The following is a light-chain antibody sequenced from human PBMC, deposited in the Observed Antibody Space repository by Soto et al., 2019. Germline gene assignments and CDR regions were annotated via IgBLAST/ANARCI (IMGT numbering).Light chain of an antibody. CDR1: QSINSD. CDR3: QHYGSSPPFT. J-gene: IGKJ3*01. V-gene: IGKV3-20*01. Sequence: VLTQSPGTLSLSPGERATLSCRASQSINSDLAWYQQKVGQAPRLLIYGASSRATGIPERFSATGSGTDFTLTISRLEPEDFALYCCQHYGSSPPFTFGPGTRVDFK. CDR2: GAS.